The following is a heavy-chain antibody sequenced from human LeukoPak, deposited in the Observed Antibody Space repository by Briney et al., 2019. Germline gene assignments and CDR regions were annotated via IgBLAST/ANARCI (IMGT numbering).Heavy chain of an antibody. CDR2: IYYSGST. V-gene: IGHV4-59*08. CDR3: ARLDGDYGGYFDY. D-gene: IGHD4-17*01. Sequence: PSETLSLTCTVSGGSVSSYYWSWIRQPPGKGLEWIGYIYYSGSTNYNPSLKSRVTISVDTSKNQFSLKLSSVTAADTAVYYCARLDGDYGGYFDYWGQGTLVTVSS. J-gene: IGHJ4*02. CDR1: GGSVSSYY.